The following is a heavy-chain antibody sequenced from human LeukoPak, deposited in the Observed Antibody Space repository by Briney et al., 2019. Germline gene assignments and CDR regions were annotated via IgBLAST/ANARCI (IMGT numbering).Heavy chain of an antibody. CDR3: ARDSSGWYFFDY. Sequence: GASVKVSCKASGYTFTGYYMHWVRQAPGQGLEWMGWINPNSGGTNYAQKFQGRVTMTRDTSISTAYMELSRLISDDTAVYCCARDSSGWYFFDYWGQGTLVTVSS. V-gene: IGHV1-2*02. D-gene: IGHD6-19*01. J-gene: IGHJ4*02. CDR1: GYTFTGYY. CDR2: INPNSGGT.